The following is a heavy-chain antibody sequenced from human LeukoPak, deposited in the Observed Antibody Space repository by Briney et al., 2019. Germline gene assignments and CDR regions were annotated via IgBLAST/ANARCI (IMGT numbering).Heavy chain of an antibody. D-gene: IGHD6-19*01. CDR1: GGSFSGYY. CDR3: ARGSSVGGTRNTIAVAGTHYYYYMDV. J-gene: IGHJ6*03. CDR2: INHSGGT. V-gene: IGHV4-34*01. Sequence: SETLSLTCAVYGGSFSGYYWSWIRQPPGKGLEWIGEINHSGGTDYNPSLKSRVTISVDPSKNQFSLKLSSVPAADTAVYYCARGSSVGGTRNTIAVAGTHYYYYMDVWGKGTTVTVSS.